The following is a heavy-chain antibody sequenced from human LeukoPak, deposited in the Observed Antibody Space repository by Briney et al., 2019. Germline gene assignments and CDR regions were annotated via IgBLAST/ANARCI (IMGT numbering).Heavy chain of an antibody. Sequence: ASVKVSCKASGGTFSSYAISWVRQAPGQGLEWMGGIIPILGTANYAQKFQGRVTITADKSTSTAYMELSSLRSEDTAVYYCAREGHSSSWYRYYYYMDVWGKGTTVTVSS. V-gene: IGHV1-69*10. CDR1: GGTFSSYA. D-gene: IGHD6-13*01. J-gene: IGHJ6*03. CDR2: IIPILGTA. CDR3: AREGHSSSWYRYYYYMDV.